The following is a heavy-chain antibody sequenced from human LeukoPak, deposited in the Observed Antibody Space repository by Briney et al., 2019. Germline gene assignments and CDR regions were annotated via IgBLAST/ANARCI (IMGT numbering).Heavy chain of an antibody. CDR1: GFTFSSYE. D-gene: IGHD1-26*01. CDR3: ARVRGSYSHDAFDI. CDR2: ISSSGSTI. Sequence: GGSLRLSCAASGFTFSSYEMNWVRQAPGKGLEWVSYISSSGSTIYYADSVKGRFTISRDNAKNSLYLQMNSLRAEDTAVYYCARVRGSYSHDAFDIWGQGTMVTVSS. V-gene: IGHV3-48*03. J-gene: IGHJ3*02.